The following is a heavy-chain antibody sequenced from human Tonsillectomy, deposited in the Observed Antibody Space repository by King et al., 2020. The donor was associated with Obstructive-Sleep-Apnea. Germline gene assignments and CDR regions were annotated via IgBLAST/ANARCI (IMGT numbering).Heavy chain of an antibody. V-gene: IGHV3-9*01. CDR1: GFTFDDYA. CDR2: ISWNSGTI. D-gene: IGHD6-13*01. Sequence: VQLVESGGGLVQPGRSLRLSCAASGFTFDDYAMHWVRQAPGKGLEWVSGISWNSGTIGYADSVKGRFTISRDNAKNSLYLQMNSLRAEDTAFYYCAKDIKSSSWDYYSGMDVWGQGTKVTVSS. CDR3: AKDIKSSSWDYYSGMDV. J-gene: IGHJ6*02.